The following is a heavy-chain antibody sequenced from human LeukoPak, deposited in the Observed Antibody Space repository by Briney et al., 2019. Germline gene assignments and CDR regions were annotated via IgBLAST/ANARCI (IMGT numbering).Heavy chain of an antibody. V-gene: IGHV3-48*04. CDR2: ISPSSTTI. J-gene: IGHJ4*02. CDR1: GFSFSGYS. Sequence: PGGSLRLSCAASGFSFSGYSMNWVRQAPGKGPEWVSYISPSSTTIYYADSVKGRFTISRDNAKNSLDLQMNNVRAEDTAMYFCVRGQVASYDSRSNRFDYWGQGTLVSVSS. CDR3: VRGQVASYDSRSNRFDY. D-gene: IGHD3-22*01.